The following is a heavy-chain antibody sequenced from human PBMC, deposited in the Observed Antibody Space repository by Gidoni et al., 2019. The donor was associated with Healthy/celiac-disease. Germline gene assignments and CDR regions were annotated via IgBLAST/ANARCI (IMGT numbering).Heavy chain of an antibody. D-gene: IGHD4-4*01. Sequence: QVQLQESGPGLVKPSQTLSLTCTVYGGSISSGSYYWSWIRQPAGKGLEWIGRIYTSGSTNYNPSLKRRVTISVDTSKNQFSLKLSSVTASDTAVYYCARGVDYSKRRYWFDPWGQGTLVTVSS. J-gene: IGHJ5*02. CDR2: IYTSGST. V-gene: IGHV4-61*02. CDR3: ARGVDYSKRRYWFDP. CDR1: GGSISSGSYY.